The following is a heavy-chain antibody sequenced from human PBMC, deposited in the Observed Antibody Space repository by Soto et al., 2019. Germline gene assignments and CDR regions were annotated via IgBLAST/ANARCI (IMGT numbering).Heavy chain of an antibody. CDR3: ARLAVTSSPHCDY. Sequence: PGQSLKISCQGSGYRFIAYWIGWERQKPGKGLELTGIIYPADSDVRYSPSFQGQVTISVDKSINTAYLQWSSLKPSDTAIYYYARLAVTSSPHCDYWGQGTPVTVSS. J-gene: IGHJ4*02. CDR2: IYPADSDV. CDR1: GYRFIAYW. D-gene: IGHD2-21*02. V-gene: IGHV5-51*01.